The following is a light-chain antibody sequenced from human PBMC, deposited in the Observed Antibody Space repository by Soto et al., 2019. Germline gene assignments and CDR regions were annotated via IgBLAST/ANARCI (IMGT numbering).Light chain of an antibody. CDR3: SSYTSASSLI. CDR1: SSDIGKYNY. Sequence: QSVLTQPASVSGSPGQSITISCTGTSSDIGKYNYVSWYQQHPGKAPKLMIYEVSDRPSGVSDRFSGSKSGNTASLTISGLQPEDDADYYCSSYTSASSLIFGGGTKLTVL. CDR2: EVS. J-gene: IGLJ2*01. V-gene: IGLV2-14*01.